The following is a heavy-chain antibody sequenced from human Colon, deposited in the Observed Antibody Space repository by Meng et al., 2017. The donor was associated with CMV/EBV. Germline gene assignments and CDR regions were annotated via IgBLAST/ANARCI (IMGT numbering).Heavy chain of an antibody. V-gene: IGHV3-33*06. CDR3: AKVKWQKTIVGATPLDY. J-gene: IGHJ4*02. D-gene: IGHD1-26*01. CDR1: GFTFSSYG. Sequence: GESLKISCAASGFTFSSYGMHWVRQAPGKGLEWVAVIWYDGSNKYYADSVKGRFTISRDNSKNTLYLQMNSLRAEDTAVDYCAKVKWQKTIVGATPLDYWGQGTLVTVSS. CDR2: IWYDGSNK.